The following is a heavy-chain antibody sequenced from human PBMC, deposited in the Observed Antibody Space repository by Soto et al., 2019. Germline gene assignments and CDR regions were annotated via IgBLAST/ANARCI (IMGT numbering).Heavy chain of an antibody. CDR2: IYYSGST. CDR3: ARGVEGRLASFDC. CDR1: GDSITTDGYS. D-gene: IGHD6-25*01. J-gene: IGHJ4*02. V-gene: IGHV4-31*03. Sequence: QVQLQESGPGLVKPSQTLSLTCTVSGDSITTDGYSWTWIRQHPGKGLEYIGYIYYSGSTHYRPSLKSRVTILMDTSKNQFSLKMRSVTAADTAVYYCARGVEGRLASFDCWGQGTLASVSS.